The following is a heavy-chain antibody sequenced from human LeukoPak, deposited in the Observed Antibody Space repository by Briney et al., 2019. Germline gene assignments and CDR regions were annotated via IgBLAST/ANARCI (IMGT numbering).Heavy chain of an antibody. D-gene: IGHD4-11*01. J-gene: IGHJ4*02. CDR1: GYTFTSYG. V-gene: IGHV1-18*01. CDR3: ARDRRNTVTINFDY. Sequence: ASVKVSCKASGYTFTSYGISWVRQAPGQGLEWMGWISAYNGNTNYAQKLQGRVTMTTETSTSTAYMKLRSLRYDDTAVYYCARDRRNTVTINFDYWGQGTLVTVSS. CDR2: ISAYNGNT.